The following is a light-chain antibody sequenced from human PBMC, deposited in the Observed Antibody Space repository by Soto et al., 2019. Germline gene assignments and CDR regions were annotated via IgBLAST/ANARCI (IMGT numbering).Light chain of an antibody. CDR2: ANK. CDR3: QSYDSSLSGFYV. Sequence: QSVLTQPPSVSGAPGQRVTISCTGSSSNIGAGYVVHWYQQLPGTAPKLLMYANKNRPSGVPDRFSGSKSGTSASLAITGLQAEDEADYYYQSYDSSLSGFYVFGTGTKLTVL. CDR1: SSNIGAGYV. V-gene: IGLV1-40*01. J-gene: IGLJ1*01.